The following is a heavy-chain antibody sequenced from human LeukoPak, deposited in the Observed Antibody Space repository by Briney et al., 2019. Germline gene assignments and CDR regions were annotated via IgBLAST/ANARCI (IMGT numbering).Heavy chain of an antibody. Sequence: PSETLSLTCAVSGGSISSSNWWSWDRQPPGKGLEWIGEIYHSGSTNYNPSLKSRVTISVDKSKNQFSLKLSSVTAADTAVYYCARGAPFDWLGNWFDPWGQGTLVTVSS. V-gene: IGHV4-4*02. J-gene: IGHJ5*02. D-gene: IGHD3-9*01. CDR3: ARGAPFDWLGNWFDP. CDR2: IYHSGST. CDR1: GGSISSSNW.